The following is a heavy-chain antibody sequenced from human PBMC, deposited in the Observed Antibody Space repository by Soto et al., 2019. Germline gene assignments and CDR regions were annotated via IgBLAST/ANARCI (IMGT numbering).Heavy chain of an antibody. CDR1: GSSISSSSYY. V-gene: IGHV4-39*01. CDR3: ARRGYSYGLPPYFDY. D-gene: IGHD5-18*01. Sequence: SETLSLTCTVSGSSISSSSYYWGWIRQPPGKGLEWIGSIYYSGSTYYNPSLKSRVTISVDTSKNQFSLKLSSVTAADTAVYYCARRGYSYGLPPYFDYWGQGTLVTVSS. J-gene: IGHJ4*02. CDR2: IYYSGST.